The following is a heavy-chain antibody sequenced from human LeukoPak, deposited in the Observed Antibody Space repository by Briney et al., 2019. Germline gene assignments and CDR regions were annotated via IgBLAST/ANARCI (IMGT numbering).Heavy chain of an antibody. Sequence: SVKVSCKASGGTFSSYAISWVRQAPGQGLEWMGGIIPIFGTANYAQKFQGRVTITADESTSTAYMELSSLRSEDTAVYYCARGYCSGGSCQGGDYWGQGTLVTVSS. CDR1: GGTFSSYA. D-gene: IGHD2-15*01. CDR2: IIPIFGTA. J-gene: IGHJ4*02. CDR3: ARGYCSGGSCQGGDY. V-gene: IGHV1-69*01.